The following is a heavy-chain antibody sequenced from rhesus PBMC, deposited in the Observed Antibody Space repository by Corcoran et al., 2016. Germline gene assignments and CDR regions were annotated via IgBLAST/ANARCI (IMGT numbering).Heavy chain of an antibody. D-gene: IGHD6-31*01. CDR1: GGSVSGTYF. CDR2: IHGNCTNS. J-gene: IGHJ4*01. Sequence: QVQLQESGPGLVKPSETLSLTCAGSGGSVSGTYFWNWIRQPPGKGLAWIGNIHGNCTNSYFKPSLNSPITLSKDASKNQFFRTVNSVTAAYTAVYYCVRQCRISGWFDYWGQGVLVTVSS. V-gene: IGHV4S9*01. CDR3: VRQCRISGWFDY.